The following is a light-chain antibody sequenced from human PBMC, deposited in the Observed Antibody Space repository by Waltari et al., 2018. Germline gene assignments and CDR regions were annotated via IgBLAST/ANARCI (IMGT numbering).Light chain of an antibody. V-gene: IGKV1-39*01. CDR3: QQSFSSPWT. CDR1: QNIRNH. J-gene: IGKJ1*01. Sequence: DIQMTQSPSSLPASVGDTVTVPCRARQNIRNHLNWYQQKPTTAPKLLIYAASTLHRGVPSRFSGSGSETDFTLTVTNLQPDDFAIYFCQQSFSSPWTFGQGTRV. CDR2: AAS.